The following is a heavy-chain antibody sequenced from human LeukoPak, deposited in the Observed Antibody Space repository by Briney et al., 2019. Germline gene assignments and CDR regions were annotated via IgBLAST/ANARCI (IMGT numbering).Heavy chain of an antibody. J-gene: IGHJ6*02. D-gene: IGHD5-12*01. CDR2: ISYDGSNE. Sequence: GGSLRLSCAASGFTFSSYGMHWVRQAPGKGLEWVAVISYDGSNEYYADSVKGRFTISRDNSKDTLYLQMNSLRAEDTAVYYCAKRLANYYYGMDVWGQGTTVTVSS. CDR1: GFTFSSYG. CDR3: AKRLANYYYGMDV. V-gene: IGHV3-30*18.